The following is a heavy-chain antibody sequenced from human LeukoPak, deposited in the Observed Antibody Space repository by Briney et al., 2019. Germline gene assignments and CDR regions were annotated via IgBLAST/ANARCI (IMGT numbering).Heavy chain of an antibody. CDR3: ARRLRRNYFDY. V-gene: IGHV3-30*02. Sequence: GGSLRLSCAASGFTFSSYVMHWVRQAPGKGLEWVAFIQYDGSNKYYADSVKGRFTISRDNAKNSLYLQMNSLRAEDTAVYYCARRLRRNYFDYWGQGTLVTVSS. CDR1: GFTFSSYV. J-gene: IGHJ4*02. CDR2: IQYDGSNK. D-gene: IGHD4-17*01.